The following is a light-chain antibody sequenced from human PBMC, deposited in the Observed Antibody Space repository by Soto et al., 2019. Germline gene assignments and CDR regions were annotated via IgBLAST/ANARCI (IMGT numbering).Light chain of an antibody. V-gene: IGKV4-1*01. CDR3: QQYLSIPFT. CDR1: QNLLYRSNGRNY. J-gene: IGKJ2*01. Sequence: DIVMTQSPDSLAVSLGERATIHCRSSQNLLYRSNGRNYLAWYQQKPGQPPEVLFYWASTRESGVPDRFSGGGSGTDFTLTISSLQAEDVALYFCQQYLSIPFTFGQGTRLEIK. CDR2: WAS.